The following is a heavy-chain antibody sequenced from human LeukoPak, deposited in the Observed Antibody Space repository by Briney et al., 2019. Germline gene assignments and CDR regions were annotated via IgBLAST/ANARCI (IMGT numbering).Heavy chain of an antibody. CDR3: ARGRYYDSSGYYAGGFDP. Sequence: KSSETLSLTCTVSGGSISTSNYYWGWIRQPPGKGLEWIGNIFYSGSTYYSPSLRSRVTISLDTSRNQFPLKLNSVTAADTAVYYCARGRYYDSSGYYAGGFDPWGQGTLVTVSS. V-gene: IGHV4-39*06. CDR1: GGSISTSNYY. D-gene: IGHD3-22*01. J-gene: IGHJ5*02. CDR2: IFYSGST.